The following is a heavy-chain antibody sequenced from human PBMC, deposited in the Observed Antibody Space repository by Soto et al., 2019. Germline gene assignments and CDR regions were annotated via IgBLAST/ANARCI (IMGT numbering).Heavy chain of an antibody. V-gene: IGHV1-8*02. CDR1: GYTFTNYD. CDR2: MNPYSGNT. Sequence: QVQLVQSGAEVKKPGASVKVSCKASGYTFTNYDINWVRQATGQGLEWMGWMNPYSGNTGYAQECQGRVTMTRDTSTSKAYMELSTLRSEDTAVYYCARSRGGSSASHDDWGQGTLVTVSS. CDR3: ARSRGGSSASHDD. J-gene: IGHJ4*02. D-gene: IGHD6-6*01.